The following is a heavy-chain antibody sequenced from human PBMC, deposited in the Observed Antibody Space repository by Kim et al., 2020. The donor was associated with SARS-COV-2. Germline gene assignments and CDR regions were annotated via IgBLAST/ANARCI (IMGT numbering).Heavy chain of an antibody. J-gene: IGHJ6*02. Sequence: KSRVTISVDTSKNQFSLKLSSVTAADTAVYYCARGRIVVVVAATDYGMDVWGQGTTVTVSS. CDR3: ARGRIVVVVAATDYGMDV. V-gene: IGHV4-34*01. D-gene: IGHD2-15*01.